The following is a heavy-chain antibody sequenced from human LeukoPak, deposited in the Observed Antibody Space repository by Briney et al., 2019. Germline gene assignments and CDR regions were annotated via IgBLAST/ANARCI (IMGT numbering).Heavy chain of an antibody. V-gene: IGHV4-59*01. CDR3: ARVGEGMVDFDY. J-gene: IGHJ4*02. Sequence: SETQSLTCTVSGGSISSYYWSWIRQPPGKGLEWIGYIYYSGSTNYNPSLKSRVTISVDTSKNQFSLKLSSVTAADTAVYYCARVGEGMVDFDYWGQGTLVTVSS. CDR1: GGSISSYY. D-gene: IGHD2-8*01. CDR2: IYYSGST.